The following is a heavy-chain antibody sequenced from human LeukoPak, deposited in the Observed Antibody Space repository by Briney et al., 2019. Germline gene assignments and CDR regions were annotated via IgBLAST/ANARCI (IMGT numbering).Heavy chain of an antibody. CDR3: ARDPYDYGDSGEYY. Sequence: PGGALRSSFAASGFTFSSYSMNWGRQAPGKGLGGGSSISSSSSYIYYADSVKGRFTISRDNAKNSLYLQMNSLRAEDTAVYYCARDPYDYGDSGEYYWGQGTLVTVSS. CDR1: GFTFSSYS. D-gene: IGHD4-17*01. J-gene: IGHJ4*02. CDR2: ISSSSSYI. V-gene: IGHV3-21*01.